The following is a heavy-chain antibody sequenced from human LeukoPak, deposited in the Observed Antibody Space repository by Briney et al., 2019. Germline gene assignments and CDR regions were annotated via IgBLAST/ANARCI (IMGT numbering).Heavy chain of an antibody. D-gene: IGHD6-6*01. CDR1: GFTFSGSA. J-gene: IGHJ4*02. Sequence: GGSLRLSXAASGFTFSGSAMHWVRQASGKGLEWVGRIRSKANSYATAYAASVKGRFTISRDDSKNTAYLQMNSLKTEDTAVYYCTRLSSSSTGGFDYWGQGTLVTVSS. V-gene: IGHV3-73*01. CDR3: TRLSSSSTGGFDY. CDR2: IRSKANSYAT.